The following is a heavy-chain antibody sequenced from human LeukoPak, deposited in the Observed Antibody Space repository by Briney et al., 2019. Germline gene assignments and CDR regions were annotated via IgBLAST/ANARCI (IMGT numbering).Heavy chain of an antibody. D-gene: IGHD6-13*01. CDR2: ISTYNGNT. CDR3: ATVYWVIAAAGSYYFDY. V-gene: IGHV1-18*01. CDR1: GYTFINYD. Sequence: GASVKVSCKASGYTFINYDFSWVRQAPGQGLEWMGWISTYNGNTNYAQKLQGRVTMTTDTSTSTAYMELRSLRSEDTAVYYCATVYWVIAAAGSYYFDYWGQGTLVTVSS. J-gene: IGHJ4*02.